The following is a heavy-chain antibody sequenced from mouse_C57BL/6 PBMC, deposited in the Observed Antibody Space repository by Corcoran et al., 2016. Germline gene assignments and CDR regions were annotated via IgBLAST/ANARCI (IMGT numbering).Heavy chain of an antibody. D-gene: IGHD2-4*01. V-gene: IGHV1-80*01. Sequence: QVQLQQSGAELVKPGASVTISCKASGYAFSSYWLNWVKQRPGKGLEWIGQIYPGDGDTNYNGKFKGKATLTADKSSSTAYMQLSSLTSEDSAVYFCARVPIYYDYDDYWGQGTTLTVSS. J-gene: IGHJ2*01. CDR2: IYPGDGDT. CDR3: ARVPIYYDYDDY. CDR1: GYAFSSYW.